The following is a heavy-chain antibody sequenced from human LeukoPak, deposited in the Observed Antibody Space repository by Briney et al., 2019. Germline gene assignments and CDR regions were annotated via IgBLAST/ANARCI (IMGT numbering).Heavy chain of an antibody. CDR3: AKDEGGSLEAPSPALDF. V-gene: IGHV3-23*01. CDR1: GFTFRNYA. CDR2: ISGGGSP. D-gene: IGHD3-16*01. Sequence: GGSLRLSCAASGFTFRNYAMFWVRQAPGKGLQWVSVISGGGSPYFLDSVKGRFTISRDNSKNTLYLQMSSLRAEDTARYYCAKDEGGSLEAPSPALDFWGQGTKVTVSS. J-gene: IGHJ3*01.